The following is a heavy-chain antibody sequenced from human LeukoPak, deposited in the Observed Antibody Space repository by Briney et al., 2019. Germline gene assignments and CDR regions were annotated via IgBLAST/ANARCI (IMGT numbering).Heavy chain of an antibody. D-gene: IGHD1-26*01. CDR1: GASVSSASY. CDR3: ARSRAFNSGAFDP. V-gene: IGHV4-61*01. J-gene: IGHJ5*02. Sequence: SETLSLTCTVSGASVSSASYWSWIRQTPGKGQEWIAHIYNGVNTNYNPSLKSRVTISVDTSKNQFSLRLNSVTAADTAVYYCARSRAFNSGAFDPWGQGSLVTVSS. CDR2: IYNGVNT.